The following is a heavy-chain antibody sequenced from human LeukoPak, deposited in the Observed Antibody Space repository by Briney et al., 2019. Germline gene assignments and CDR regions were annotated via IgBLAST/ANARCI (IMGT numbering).Heavy chain of an antibody. D-gene: IGHD3-10*01. J-gene: IGHJ4*02. Sequence: PGGCLRLSCAASGFTFSSYGMHWVRQAPGKGLEWEAVIWCDGSNKYYADSVKGRFTISRDNSKNTLYLQMNSLRAEDTAVYYCARGAVVYGSGSYYGDYWGQGTLVTVSS. CDR3: ARGAVVYGSGSYYGDY. CDR2: IWCDGSNK. V-gene: IGHV3-33*01. CDR1: GFTFSSYG.